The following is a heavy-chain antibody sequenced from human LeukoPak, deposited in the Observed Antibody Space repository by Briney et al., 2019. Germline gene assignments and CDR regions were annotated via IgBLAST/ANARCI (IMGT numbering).Heavy chain of an antibody. CDR1: GYTFTGYY. Sequence: ASVKVSCKASGYTFTGYYMHWVRQAPGQGLEWMGWINPNSGGTNYAQKFQGRVTMTRDTSISTAYMELSRLRSDDTAVYYCARAEELLWFGESPNWFDPWGQGTLVTVSS. D-gene: IGHD3-10*01. CDR2: INPNSGGT. CDR3: ARAEELLWFGESPNWFDP. J-gene: IGHJ5*02. V-gene: IGHV1-2*02.